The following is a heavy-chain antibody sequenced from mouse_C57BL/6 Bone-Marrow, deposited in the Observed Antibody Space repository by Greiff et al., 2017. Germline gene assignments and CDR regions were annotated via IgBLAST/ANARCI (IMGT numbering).Heavy chain of an antibody. CDR1: GYTFTSYW. V-gene: IGHV1-5*01. Sequence: VQLQQSGTVLARPGASVKMSCKTSGYTFTSYWMHWVKQRPGQGLEWIGAIYPGNSDTSYNQKFKGKAKLTAVTSASTAYMELSSLTNEDSAVYYGTSPYDGYYVPWFAYWGQGTLVTVSA. CDR3: TSPYDGYYVPWFAY. J-gene: IGHJ3*01. CDR2: IYPGNSDT. D-gene: IGHD2-3*01.